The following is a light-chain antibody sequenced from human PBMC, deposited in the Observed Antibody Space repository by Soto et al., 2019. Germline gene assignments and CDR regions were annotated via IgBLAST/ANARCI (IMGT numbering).Light chain of an antibody. Sequence: DSRLKQSPSTVSASVGDRGTITCRASQTISRWWAWYQQKPGKAPNLLIYETSNLESGVPSRFSGSGSGTEFTLTISSLQPDDFATYYCQYYNDYCWTFGQGTKVEIK. J-gene: IGKJ1*01. CDR2: ETS. V-gene: IGKV1-5*03. CDR3: QYYNDYCWT. CDR1: QTISRW.